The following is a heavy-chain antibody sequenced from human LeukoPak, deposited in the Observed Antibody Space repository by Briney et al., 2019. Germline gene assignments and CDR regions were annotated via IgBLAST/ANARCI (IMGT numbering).Heavy chain of an antibody. J-gene: IGHJ6*03. V-gene: IGHV4-61*02. CDR1: GGSISSGSYY. Sequence: PSETLSLTCTVTGGSISSGSYYWSWIRQPAGKGLEWIGRIYTSGSTNYNPSLKSRVTISADTSKNQFSLKLSSVTAADTAMFYCARVRDPYYCYMDVWGKGTTVTVSS. D-gene: IGHD5-24*01. CDR3: ARVRDPYYCYMDV. CDR2: IYTSGST.